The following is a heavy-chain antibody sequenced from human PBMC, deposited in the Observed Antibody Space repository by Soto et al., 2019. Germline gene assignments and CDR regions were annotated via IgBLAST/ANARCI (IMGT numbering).Heavy chain of an antibody. CDR1: GYSFTSYW. CDR2: IDPSDSYT. Sequence: PGESLKISCKGSGYSFTSYWISWVRQMPGKGLEWMGRIDPSDSYTNYSPSFQGHVTISADKSISTAYLQWSSLKASDTAMYYCARHCSSTSCPNYYYYGMDVWGQGTTVTVSS. D-gene: IGHD2-2*01. V-gene: IGHV5-10-1*01. J-gene: IGHJ6*02. CDR3: ARHCSSTSCPNYYYYGMDV.